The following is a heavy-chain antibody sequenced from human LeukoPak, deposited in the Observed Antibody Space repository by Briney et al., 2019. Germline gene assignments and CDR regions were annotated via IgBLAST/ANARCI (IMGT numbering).Heavy chain of an antibody. V-gene: IGHV4-34*01. CDR3: ARGKGQLWSDL. J-gene: IGHJ5*02. D-gene: IGHD5-18*01. CDR1: GGSFTNYY. Sequence: SETLSLTCAVYGGSFTNYYWSWIRQSPGKRLEWIGEINHSGITSYNPSLKSRVIMSVDTSKSQFSLKMTSVTAADTAVYYCARGKGQLWSDLWGQGTLVTVSS. CDR2: INHSGIT.